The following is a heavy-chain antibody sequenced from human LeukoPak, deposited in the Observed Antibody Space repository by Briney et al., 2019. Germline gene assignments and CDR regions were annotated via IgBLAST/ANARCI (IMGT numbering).Heavy chain of an antibody. J-gene: IGHJ2*01. CDR1: GFTLSGQA. CDR2: ISASGGST. CDR3: AKVPDGSPRGYWYFDL. V-gene: IGHV3-23*01. Sequence: GGSLRLSCAASGFTLSGQAMSWVRRAPGKGLEWVSTISASGGSTYYADSVKGRFSISRDNSKNTLYVQMTSLRPDDTADYYCAKVPDGSPRGYWYFDLWGRGTLVTVSS. D-gene: IGHD5-24*01.